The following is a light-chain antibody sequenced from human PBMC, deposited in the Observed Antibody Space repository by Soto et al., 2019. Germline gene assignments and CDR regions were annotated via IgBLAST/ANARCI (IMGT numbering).Light chain of an antibody. CDR2: TNN. V-gene: IGLV1-44*01. Sequence: QSVLTQPPSVSGTPGQRVTISCSGSSSNIGSHLVNWYQQVPGTAPRLLIYTNNQRPSGVPDRFSDSKSGTSASLAISGLHSEDEAHFYCATWDASLQSWLFGGGTKVTAL. CDR3: ATWDASLQSWL. J-gene: IGLJ3*02. CDR1: SSNIGSHL.